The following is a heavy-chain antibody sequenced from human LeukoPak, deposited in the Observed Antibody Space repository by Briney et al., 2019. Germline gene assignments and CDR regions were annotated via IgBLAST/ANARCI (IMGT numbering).Heavy chain of an antibody. D-gene: IGHD6-19*01. Sequence: ASVKVSCKASGYTFTGYYMHWVRQAPGQGLEWMGRINPNSGGTNYAQKFQGRVTMTRDTSISTAYMDLSSLRSEDTAVYYCARGGRSSGWYGAHDAFDIWGQGTMVTVSS. J-gene: IGHJ3*02. V-gene: IGHV1-2*06. CDR3: ARGGRSSGWYGAHDAFDI. CDR1: GYTFTGYY. CDR2: INPNSGGT.